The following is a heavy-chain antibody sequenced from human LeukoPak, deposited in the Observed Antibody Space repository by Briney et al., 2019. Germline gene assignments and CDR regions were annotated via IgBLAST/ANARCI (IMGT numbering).Heavy chain of an antibody. Sequence: GGSLRLSCAASGFTFSSYEMNWVRQAPGKGLEWVSYISSSGSTIYYADSVKGRFTISRDNAKNSLYLQMNSPRAEDTAVYYCASAIWTGYPFDYWGQGTLVTVSS. V-gene: IGHV3-48*03. CDR1: GFTFSSYE. D-gene: IGHD3/OR15-3a*01. CDR3: ASAIWTGYPFDY. CDR2: ISSSGSTI. J-gene: IGHJ4*02.